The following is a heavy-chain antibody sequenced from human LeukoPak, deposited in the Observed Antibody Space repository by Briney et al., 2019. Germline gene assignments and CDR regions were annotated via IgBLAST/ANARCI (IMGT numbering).Heavy chain of an antibody. V-gene: IGHV3-64*01. Sequence: GGSLRLSCAASGFTFSSYAMHWVRQAPGKGLEYVSAISSNGGSTYYANSVKGRFTISRDNSKNTLYLQMGSLRAGDMAVYYCARDLYSSSWYSLNYYYGMDVWGQGTTVTVSS. J-gene: IGHJ6*02. D-gene: IGHD6-13*01. CDR2: ISSNGGST. CDR3: ARDLYSSSWYSLNYYYGMDV. CDR1: GFTFSSYA.